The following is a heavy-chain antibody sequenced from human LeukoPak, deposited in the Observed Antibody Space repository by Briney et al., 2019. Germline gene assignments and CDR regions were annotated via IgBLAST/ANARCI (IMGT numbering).Heavy chain of an antibody. V-gene: IGHV4-38-2*02. J-gene: IGHJ4*02. CDR2: IYHSGST. Sequence: SETLSLTCTVSGYSISSGYYWGWIRQPPGKGLEWIGSIYHSGSTYYNPSLKSRVTISVDTSKNQFSLKLSSVTAADTAVYYCARDGITMIVVVISTDHYFDYWGQGTLVTVSS. D-gene: IGHD3-22*01. CDR1: GYSISSGYY. CDR3: ARDGITMIVVVISTDHYFDY.